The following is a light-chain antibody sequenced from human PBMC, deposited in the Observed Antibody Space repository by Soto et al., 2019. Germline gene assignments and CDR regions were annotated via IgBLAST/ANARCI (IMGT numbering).Light chain of an antibody. CDR3: SSYTISSALLV. Sequence: QSALTQPASVSGSPGQSITISCTGTSSDVGGYKYVSWYQQHPGKAPKLMIYDVSNRPSGVSNRFSDSKSGNTASLTISGLQAEDEADYYCSSYTISSALLVFGGGTKLTVL. CDR2: DVS. V-gene: IGLV2-14*01. CDR1: SSDVGGYKY. J-gene: IGLJ3*02.